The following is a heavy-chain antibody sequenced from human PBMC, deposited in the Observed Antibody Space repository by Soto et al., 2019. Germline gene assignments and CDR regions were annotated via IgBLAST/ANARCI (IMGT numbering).Heavy chain of an antibody. CDR2: IYYTGST. V-gene: IGHV4-59*01. Sequence: SETLSLTCAVSGVSISNYYWSWIRQPPGKGLEWIGYIYYTGSTTYNPSLKSRVTISVDTSKNHFTLILSSVTAADTAVYYCARGRHWLDYWGQGSLVTVSS. J-gene: IGHJ4*02. D-gene: IGHD6-19*01. CDR1: GVSISNYY. CDR3: ARGRHWLDY.